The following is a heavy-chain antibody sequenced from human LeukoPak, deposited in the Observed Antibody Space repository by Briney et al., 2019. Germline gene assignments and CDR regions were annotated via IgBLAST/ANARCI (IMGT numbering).Heavy chain of an antibody. CDR2: INSDGSIT. J-gene: IGHJ6*02. Sequence: GGSLRLSCAASGFTFTTYWMHWVRQAPGKGLVWVSHINSDGSITSYADSVKGRFTISRDNAKNTLYLQMNSLRAEDTAVYYCARGSLGRITIFGVVISGSDYGMDVWGQGTTVTVSS. V-gene: IGHV3-74*01. CDR1: GFTFTTYW. CDR3: ARGSLGRITIFGVVISGSDYGMDV. D-gene: IGHD3-3*01.